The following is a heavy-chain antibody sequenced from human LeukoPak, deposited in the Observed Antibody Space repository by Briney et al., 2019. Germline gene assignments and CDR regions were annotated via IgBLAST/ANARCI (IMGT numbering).Heavy chain of an antibody. CDR1: GGSFSGYY. Sequence: PSETLSLTCAVYGGSFSGYYWSWIRQPPGKGLEWIGEINHSGSTNYNPSLKSRVTISVDTSKNQFSLKLSSVTAADTAVYYCARRRAVGATFGYWGQGTLVTVSS. D-gene: IGHD1-26*01. J-gene: IGHJ4*02. CDR3: ARRRAVGATFGY. V-gene: IGHV4-34*01. CDR2: INHSGST.